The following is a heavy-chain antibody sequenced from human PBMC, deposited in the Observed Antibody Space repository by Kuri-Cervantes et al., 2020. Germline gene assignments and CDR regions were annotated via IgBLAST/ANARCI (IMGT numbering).Heavy chain of an antibody. D-gene: IGHD3-10*01. J-gene: IGHJ5*02. CDR1: GFTFSSYW. CDR2: IKQDGSEK. V-gene: IGHV3-7*01. Sequence: GGSLRLSCAASGFTFSSYWMSWVRQAPGKGLEWVANIKQDGSEKYYVDSVKGRFTISRDNAKNSPYLQMNSLRAEDTAVYYCAREEIWFGEHNWFDPWGQGTLVTVSS. CDR3: AREEIWFGEHNWFDP.